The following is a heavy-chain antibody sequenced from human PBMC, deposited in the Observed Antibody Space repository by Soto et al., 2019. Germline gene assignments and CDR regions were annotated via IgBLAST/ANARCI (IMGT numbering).Heavy chain of an antibody. CDR2: FESGGSI. CDR1: GFSVRTNY. Sequence: GGSLRLSCAASGFSVRTNYMSWVRQAPGKGLDWVSVFESGGSIYYADSVKGRFIISRDYAKDTVYLQMNNLRAEDTAVYYCARAGVTPHFFDYWGQGTLVTVSS. V-gene: IGHV3-53*01. D-gene: IGHD3-3*02. CDR3: ARAGVTPHFFDY. J-gene: IGHJ4*02.